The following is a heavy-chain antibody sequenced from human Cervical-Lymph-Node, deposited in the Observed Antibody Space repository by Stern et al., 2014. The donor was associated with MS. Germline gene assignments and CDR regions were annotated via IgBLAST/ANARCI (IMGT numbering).Heavy chain of an antibody. J-gene: IGHJ5*02. CDR3: ATYSSGYGWFDP. D-gene: IGHD3-22*01. CDR1: GFSFTYYW. Sequence: VQLVQSGAEVKKAGESLKISCQGSGFSFTYYWIGWVRQMPGKGLEWMGNIYLGDSDTKYNPSFQGHVTISADKSISTAYLEWRSLKASDTAMYYCATYSSGYGWFDPWGQGTLVTVSS. V-gene: IGHV5-51*03. CDR2: IYLGDSDT.